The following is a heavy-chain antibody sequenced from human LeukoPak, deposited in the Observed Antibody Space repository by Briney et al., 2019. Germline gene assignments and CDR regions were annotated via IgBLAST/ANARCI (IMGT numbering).Heavy chain of an antibody. CDR1: VGTFSSYA. Sequence: GASVKVSCKASVGTFSSYAISWVRQAPGQRLEWMGRIIPIFGTANYAQKFQGRVTITTDESTSTAYMELSSLRSEDTAVYYCARGPRPAVTTIPSPIDYWGQGTLVTVSS. D-gene: IGHD4-17*01. CDR3: ARGPRPAVTTIPSPIDY. V-gene: IGHV1-69*05. CDR2: IIPIFGTA. J-gene: IGHJ4*02.